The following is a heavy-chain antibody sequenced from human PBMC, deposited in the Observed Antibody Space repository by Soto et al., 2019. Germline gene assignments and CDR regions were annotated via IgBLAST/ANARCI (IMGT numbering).Heavy chain of an antibody. D-gene: IGHD3-3*01. J-gene: IGHJ3*02. CDR2: INPATGAA. V-gene: IGHV1-2*02. CDR3: ARGGGVGVAGSAAFDM. CDR1: GYPVTAYY. Sequence: QLHLVQSGAVVKKPGASVTVSCSASGYPVTAYYMHWVRQAPGRGLEWMGGINPATGAAKYTQTFQGGVTIAREPSTSTVFMELRGRTTEGTAVFSCARGGGVGVAGSAAFDMWGQGTLVTVSS.